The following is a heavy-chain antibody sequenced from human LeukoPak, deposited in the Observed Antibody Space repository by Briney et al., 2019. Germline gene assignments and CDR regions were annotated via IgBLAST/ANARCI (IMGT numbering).Heavy chain of an antibody. CDR1: GGSFSGYY. D-gene: IGHD6-19*01. CDR3: ARGSSGWYRECNRFDP. Sequence: SETLSLTCAVYGGSFSGYYWNWIRQPPGKALEWIGEIDHSGSTKYNPSLKRRITISVDTSKNQFSLRLTSVTAADTAVYYCARGSSGWYRECNRFDPWGQGTLVTVSS. CDR2: IDHSGST. V-gene: IGHV4-34*01. J-gene: IGHJ5*02.